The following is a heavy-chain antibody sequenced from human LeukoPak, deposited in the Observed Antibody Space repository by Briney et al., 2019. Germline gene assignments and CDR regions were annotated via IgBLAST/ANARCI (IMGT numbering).Heavy chain of an antibody. CDR3: AGVITIFGVVNALGY. J-gene: IGHJ4*02. CDR1: GYTFTISV. V-gene: IGHV1-3*01. D-gene: IGHD3-3*01. Sequence: ASVKDSCKAPGYTFTISVMHCVREAPGQRLEWMGWINAGNGNTKYSQKFQGRVTITRDTSARTDYMELRSLRSEDTAVYYCAGVITIFGVVNALGYWGQGTLVTVSS. CDR2: INAGNGNT.